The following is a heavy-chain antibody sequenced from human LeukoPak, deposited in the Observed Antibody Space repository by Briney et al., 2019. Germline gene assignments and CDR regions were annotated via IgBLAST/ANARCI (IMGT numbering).Heavy chain of an antibody. J-gene: IGHJ4*02. D-gene: IGHD3-3*01. Sequence: IADDGGVKQYADSVEGRFTVSRDNSKSTLYLQMNGLSVEDTAIYYCAREATWGEWYFDHWGQGTPVTVSS. V-gene: IGHV3-30*03. CDR3: AREATWGEWYFDH. CDR2: IADDGGVK.